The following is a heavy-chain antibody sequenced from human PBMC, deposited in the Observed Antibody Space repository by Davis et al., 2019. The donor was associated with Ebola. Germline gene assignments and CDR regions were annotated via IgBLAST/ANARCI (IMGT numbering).Heavy chain of an antibody. CDR1: GYTFSSYE. J-gene: IGHJ4*02. D-gene: IGHD6-19*01. CDR2: MNPYTGNT. CDR3: ARERTSFSGHHFNY. V-gene: IGHV1-8*01. Sequence: ASVKVSCKTSGYTFSSYEINWVRQATGQGLEWVGWMNPYTGNTAYAQNFQGRVTMTTDTSTSTVYMDLRSLTSDDTAVYYCARERTSFSGHHFNYWGQGTLVTVSS.